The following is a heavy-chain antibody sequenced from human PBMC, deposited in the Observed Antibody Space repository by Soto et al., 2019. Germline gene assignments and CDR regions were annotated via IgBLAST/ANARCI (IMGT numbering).Heavy chain of an antibody. CDR2: IIPIFGTA. CDR3: ARRITMVRGAYYYYYGMDV. CDR1: GGTFSSYA. V-gene: IGHV1-69*13. D-gene: IGHD3-10*01. Sequence: SVKVSCKASGGTFSSYAISWVRQDPGQGLEWMGGIIPIFGTANYAQKFQGRVTITADESTSTAYMELSSLRSEDTAVYYCARRITMVRGAYYYYYGMDVWGQGTTVTVSS. J-gene: IGHJ6*02.